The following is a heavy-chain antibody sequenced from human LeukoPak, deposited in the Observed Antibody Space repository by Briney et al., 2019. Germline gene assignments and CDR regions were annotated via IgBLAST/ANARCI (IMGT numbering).Heavy chain of an antibody. J-gene: IGHJ4*02. CDR1: GGSISSGGYY. V-gene: IGHV4-31*03. Sequence: PSQTLSLTCTVSGGSISSGGYYWSWIRQHPGKGLEWIGYIYYSGSTYYNPSLKSRVTISVDTSKNQFSLKLSSGTAADTAVYYCARIIGATEGVDYWGQGTLVTVSS. CDR2: IYYSGST. D-gene: IGHD1-26*01. CDR3: ARIIGATEGVDY.